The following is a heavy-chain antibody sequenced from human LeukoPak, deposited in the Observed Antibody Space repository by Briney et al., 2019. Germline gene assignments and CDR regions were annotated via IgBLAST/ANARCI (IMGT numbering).Heavy chain of an antibody. V-gene: IGHV5-51*01. Sequence: GESLKISCKGSGYSFSNDWIGWVRQMPGRGLEWMGIIYPGDSDTRYSPSFQGQVTISADKSISTAYLQWSSLKASDTAMYYCTRLPQWGGTYHFDYWGQGTLLTVSS. CDR3: TRLPQWGGTYHFDY. CDR2: IYPGDSDT. D-gene: IGHD1-26*01. J-gene: IGHJ4*02. CDR1: GYSFSNDW.